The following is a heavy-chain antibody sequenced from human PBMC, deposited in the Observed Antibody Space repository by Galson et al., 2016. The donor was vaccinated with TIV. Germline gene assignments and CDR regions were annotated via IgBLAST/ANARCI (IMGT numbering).Heavy chain of an antibody. J-gene: IGHJ4*02. Sequence: SVKVSCRAFGGTFSSCALTWVRQAPGQGLEWMGRIIPILGMTNYAQRFQGRVTIAADTSSTTAYMELSSLRSEDTAMYYCARVAHTVPTTADYWGQGTLVTVSS. CDR3: ARVAHTVPTTADY. D-gene: IGHD5-12*01. CDR1: GGTFSSCA. CDR2: IIPILGMT. V-gene: IGHV1-69*04.